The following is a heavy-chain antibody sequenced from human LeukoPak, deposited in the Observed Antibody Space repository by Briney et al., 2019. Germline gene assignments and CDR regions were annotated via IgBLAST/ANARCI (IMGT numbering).Heavy chain of an antibody. Sequence: SETLSLTCTVSGGSISSYYWSWIRQPPGKGLEWIGCISYSGSTNYNPSLKSRVTISIDTSKNQFSLKLRSVTAADTAIYYCARQGYDILTGYIDAFDIWGQGTMVTVSS. V-gene: IGHV4-59*08. CDR1: GGSISSYY. D-gene: IGHD3-9*01. CDR2: ISYSGST. J-gene: IGHJ3*02. CDR3: ARQGYDILTGYIDAFDI.